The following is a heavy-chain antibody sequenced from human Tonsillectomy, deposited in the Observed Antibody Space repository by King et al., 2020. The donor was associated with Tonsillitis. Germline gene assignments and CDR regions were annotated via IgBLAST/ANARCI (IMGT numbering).Heavy chain of an antibody. V-gene: IGHV3-23*04. D-gene: IGHD6-19*01. CDR3: AKDTAVAGYY. CDR2: ISGSGGRT. CDR1: GFIFSNYA. J-gene: IGHJ4*02. Sequence: VQLVESGGGLVQPGGSLRLSCAASGFIFSNYAMSWVRQAPGKGLEWVSAISGSGGRTPYAESVKGRFTISRDNSKNTLYMQMNSLRAEDTAVYYCAKDTAVAGYYWGQGTQVIVSS.